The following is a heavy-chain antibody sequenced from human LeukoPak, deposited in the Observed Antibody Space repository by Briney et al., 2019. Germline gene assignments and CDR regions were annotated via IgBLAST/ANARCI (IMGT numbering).Heavy chain of an antibody. Sequence: ASVKASCKASGYTFTSYDINWVRQATGQGLEWMGWMNPNSGNTGYAQKFQGRVTMTRNTSISTAYMELSSLRSEDTAVYYCARGVVGATYYYYGMDVWGQGTTVTVSS. CDR3: ARGVVGATYYYYGMDV. V-gene: IGHV1-8*01. CDR2: MNPNSGNT. D-gene: IGHD1-26*01. J-gene: IGHJ6*02. CDR1: GYTFTSYD.